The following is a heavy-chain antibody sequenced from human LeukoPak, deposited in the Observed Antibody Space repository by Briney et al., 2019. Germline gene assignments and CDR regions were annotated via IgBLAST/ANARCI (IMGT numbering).Heavy chain of an antibody. CDR1: GFIFDDYG. Sequence: PGGSLRLSCEASGFIFDDYGMYWVRQSPGKGLEWVSGITWDGYKIDYVDSVKGRFTISRDNVRNSLFLQMNRVRVEDTAFYYCVKGYSSSWSGYFDSWGQGTLVTVAS. J-gene: IGHJ4*02. CDR2: ITWDGYKI. CDR3: VKGYSSSWSGYFDS. D-gene: IGHD5-18*01. V-gene: IGHV3-9*01.